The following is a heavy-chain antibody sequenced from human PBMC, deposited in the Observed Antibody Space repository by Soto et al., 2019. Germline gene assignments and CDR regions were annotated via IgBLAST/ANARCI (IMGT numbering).Heavy chain of an antibody. J-gene: IGHJ4*02. D-gene: IGHD3-9*01. CDR1: GYTFTSYA. V-gene: IGHV1-3*01. Sequence: ASVKVSCKASGYTFTSYAMHWVRQAPGQRLEWMGWINAGNGNTKYSQKFQGRVTITRDTSASTAYMELSSLRSEDTAVYYCARYSSGYDILTGYFHYRGQGILVSSPQ. CDR3: ARYSSGYDILTGYFHY. CDR2: INAGNGNT.